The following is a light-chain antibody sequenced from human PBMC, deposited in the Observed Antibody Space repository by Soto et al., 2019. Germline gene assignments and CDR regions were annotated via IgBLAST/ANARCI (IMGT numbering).Light chain of an antibody. V-gene: IGKV3-15*01. CDR3: QQYNNWPLLYT. CDR2: GAS. Sequence: EMVMTQSPATLSVSPGERATLSGRASQSVSSNLAWYQQKPGQAPRLLIYGASTRATGIPARFSGSGSGTEFTLTISSLQSEDFAVYYCQQYNNWPLLYTFGQGTKLEIK. CDR1: QSVSSN. J-gene: IGKJ2*01.